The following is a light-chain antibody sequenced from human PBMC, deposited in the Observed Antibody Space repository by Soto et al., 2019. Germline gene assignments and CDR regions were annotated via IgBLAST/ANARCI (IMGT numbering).Light chain of an antibody. CDR1: QSISSTH. V-gene: IGKV3-20*01. CDR2: GSY. J-gene: IGKJ2*01. Sequence: ESVVTQSPGTLCLSPGERATLSCRASQSISSTHLAWYQHKPVQSPRLLIYGSYTRSTGVPDRFSGSGSGSDFTLTITVLEPEDLAVYYCQLYRTSPPPYTFGQGTKLEIK. CDR3: QLYRTSPPPYT.